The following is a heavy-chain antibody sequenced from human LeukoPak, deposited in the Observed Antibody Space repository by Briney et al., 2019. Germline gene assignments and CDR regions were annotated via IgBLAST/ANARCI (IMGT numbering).Heavy chain of an antibody. CDR2: ISGSGGST. D-gene: IGHD3-22*01. Sequence: GGSLRLSCAVSVFTFSSYAMRWVRQAPGKGLEWVSAISGSGGSTYYADSVKGRFAISRDNSKSTLYLQMNSLRSEDTAVYYCAKSLRYYDSSGYYRWFDPWGQGTLVTVSS. CDR1: VFTFSSYA. CDR3: AKSLRYYDSSGYYRWFDP. V-gene: IGHV3-23*01. J-gene: IGHJ5*02.